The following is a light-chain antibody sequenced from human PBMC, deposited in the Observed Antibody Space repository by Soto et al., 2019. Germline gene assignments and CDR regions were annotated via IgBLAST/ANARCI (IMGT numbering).Light chain of an antibody. V-gene: IGKV3D-11*01. CDR3: QSWQLALA. CDR1: QGIRNY. Sequence: EIVLTQSPATLSLSPGERATLSCRASQGIRNYLDEYQQKLGQAPRPLIYDASTRAAGVPARFSGSGPGTDFTLTVSSLAPEDLADYHCQSWQLALAFGGGTKVEIK. J-gene: IGKJ4*01. CDR2: DAS.